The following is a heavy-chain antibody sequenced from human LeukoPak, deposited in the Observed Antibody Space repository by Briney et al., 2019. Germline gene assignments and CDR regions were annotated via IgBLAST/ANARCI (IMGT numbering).Heavy chain of an antibody. CDR1: GGSISSGSYY. J-gene: IGHJ3*02. Sequence: NSSEALSLTCTVSGGSISSGSYYWSWFRQPAGKGLEWIGRIYTSGSTNYNPSLKSRVTISVDTSKNQFSLKLSSVTAADTAVYYCARDGIVGATTGAFDIWGQGTMVTVSS. D-gene: IGHD1-26*01. CDR2: IYTSGST. V-gene: IGHV4-61*02. CDR3: ARDGIVGATTGAFDI.